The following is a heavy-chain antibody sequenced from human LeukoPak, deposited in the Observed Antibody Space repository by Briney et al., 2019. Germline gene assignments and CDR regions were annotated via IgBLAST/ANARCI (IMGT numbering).Heavy chain of an antibody. CDR1: GASIMSHEY. D-gene: IGHD2-8*01. Sequence: SETLSLTCAVSGASIMSHEYWNWIRQAPGKGLEWIGFIHRGGTTNYNPSLEGRVAISVDTSKNQFSLTLTSVTDADTAVYYCARNTNGLGDVNWFDPWGQGTLATVSS. CDR2: IHRGGTT. CDR3: ARNTNGLGDVNWFDP. J-gene: IGHJ5*02. V-gene: IGHV4-59*11.